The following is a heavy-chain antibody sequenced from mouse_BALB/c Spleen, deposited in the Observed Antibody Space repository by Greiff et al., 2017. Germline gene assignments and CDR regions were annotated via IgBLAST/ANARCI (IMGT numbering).Heavy chain of an antibody. CDR3: ARQGDYDSYFDY. V-gene: IGHV5-12-2*01. Sequence: EVHLVESGGGLVQPGGSLKLSCAASGFTFSSYTMSWVRQTPEKRLEWVAYISNGGGSTYYPDTVKGRFTIFRDNAKNTLYLQMSSLKSEDTAMYYCARQGDYDSYFDYWGQGTTRTVSS. D-gene: IGHD2-4*01. CDR2: ISNGGGST. CDR1: GFTFSSYT. J-gene: IGHJ2*01.